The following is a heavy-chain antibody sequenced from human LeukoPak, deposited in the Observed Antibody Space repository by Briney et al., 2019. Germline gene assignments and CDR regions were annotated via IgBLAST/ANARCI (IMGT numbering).Heavy chain of an antibody. D-gene: IGHD3-22*01. V-gene: IGHV4-34*01. J-gene: IGHJ4*02. CDR3: ARGFAYYYDSSGYSYDY. Sequence: SETLSLTCAVYGGSFSGYYWSWIRQPPGKGLEWIGEINHSGSTNYNPSLKSRVTIPVDTSKNQFSLKLSSVTAADTAVYYCARGFAYYYDSSGYSYDYWGQGTLVTVSS. CDR1: GGSFSGYY. CDR2: INHSGST.